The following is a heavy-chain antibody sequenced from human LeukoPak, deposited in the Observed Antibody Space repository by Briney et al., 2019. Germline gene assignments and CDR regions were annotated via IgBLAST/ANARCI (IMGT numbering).Heavy chain of an antibody. Sequence: SETLSLTCTVSGGSISSSSYYWGWIRQSPGKGLEWIGSIYYSGSTDYNPSLKSRVTISVDTSKNQFSLKLSSVTAADTAVYYCARAGSGYSFGYWGQGILVTASS. J-gene: IGHJ4*02. V-gene: IGHV4-39*07. CDR2: IYYSGST. D-gene: IGHD3-3*01. CDR3: ARAGSGYSFGY. CDR1: GGSISSSSYY.